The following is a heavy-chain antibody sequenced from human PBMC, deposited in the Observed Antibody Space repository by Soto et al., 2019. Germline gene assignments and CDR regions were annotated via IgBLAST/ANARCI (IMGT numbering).Heavy chain of an antibody. J-gene: IGHJ4*02. CDR3: ARVISSRDEYFDY. CDR1: GGSMSSYY. D-gene: IGHD2-2*01. CDR2: ISYSGST. V-gene: IGHV4-59*12. Sequence: PSETLSLTCTVSGGSMSSYYWTWLRQSPGRGLEWIGYISYSGSTYYNPSLKSRVTISADTSKNQFSLNLTSVTAADTAVYYCARVISSRDEYFDYWGQGTVVTVSS.